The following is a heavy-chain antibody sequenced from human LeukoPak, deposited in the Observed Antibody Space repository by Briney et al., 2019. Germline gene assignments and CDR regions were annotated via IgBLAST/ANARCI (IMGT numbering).Heavy chain of an antibody. V-gene: IGHV3-11*04. CDR1: GFTFSTYF. J-gene: IGHJ4*02. CDR3: AREASGNYHVLDS. D-gene: IGHD1-26*01. Sequence: GGSLRLSCEASGFTFSTYFISWIRQAPAKGLQWVGYITNSGRSTNYADAVKGRFTISRDNAKKSVYLEMTDLRAEDTAVYYCAREASGNYHVLDSWGQGTLVTVSS. CDR2: ITNSGRST.